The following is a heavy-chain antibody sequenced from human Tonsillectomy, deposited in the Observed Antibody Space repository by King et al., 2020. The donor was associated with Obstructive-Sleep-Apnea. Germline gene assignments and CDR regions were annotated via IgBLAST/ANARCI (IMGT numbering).Heavy chain of an antibody. CDR3: ARVLYGDYALVDY. CDR2: IYYSGST. V-gene: IGHV4-59*01. D-gene: IGHD4-17*01. CDR1: GGSISSYY. J-gene: IGHJ4*02. Sequence: VQLQESGPGLVKPSETLSLTCTVSGGSISSYYWSWIRPPPGKGLEWIGYIYYSGSTNYNPSLKSRVTISVDTSKNQFSLKLSSVTAADTAVYYCARVLYGDYALVDYWGQGTLVTVSS.